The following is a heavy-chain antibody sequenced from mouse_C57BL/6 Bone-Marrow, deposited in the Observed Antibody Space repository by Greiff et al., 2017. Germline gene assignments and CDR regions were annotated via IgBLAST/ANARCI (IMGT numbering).Heavy chain of an antibody. Sequence: EVQLQQSGPGMVKPSQSLSLTCTVTGYSITSGYDWHWIRHFPGNKLEWMGYISYSGSTNYNPSLKSRITITHDTSKNHFFLKLNSVTTEDTATYYCARNYGSPHWYFDVWGTGTTVTVSS. CDR2: ISYSGST. CDR1: GYSITSGYD. CDR3: ARNYGSPHWYFDV. J-gene: IGHJ1*03. V-gene: IGHV3-1*01. D-gene: IGHD1-1*01.